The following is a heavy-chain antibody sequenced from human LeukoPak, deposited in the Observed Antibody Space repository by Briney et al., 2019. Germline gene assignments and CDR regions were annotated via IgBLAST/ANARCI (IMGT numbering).Heavy chain of an antibody. CDR1: GYTFTSYG. D-gene: IGHD2-15*01. J-gene: IGHJ6*01. V-gene: IGHV1-18*01. CDR2: ISAYDGNT. Sequence: GSVKLSCKASGYTFTSYGISWVRQAPGQGLEWMGWISAYDGNTNYAQKLKGRVTMTPDTSTSTAYMELRSLRSDDTAVYYCAILLHRGHYDCYGKDVWGEGTTGTPSS. CDR3: AILLHRGHYDCYGKDV.